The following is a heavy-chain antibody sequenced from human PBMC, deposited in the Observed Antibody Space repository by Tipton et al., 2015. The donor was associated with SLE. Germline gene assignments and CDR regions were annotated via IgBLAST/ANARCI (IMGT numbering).Heavy chain of an antibody. CDR2: ISDGSST. D-gene: IGHD1-26*01. V-gene: IGHV3-74*03. Sequence: AVSGFTFSNSWMHWVRQAPGKGLVWVSRISDGSSTTYADSVKGRFTISRDNAKNTLYLQMNSLRAEDTAVYYCARYSSGSLDSWGQGTLVTVSS. CDR3: ARYSSGSLDS. CDR1: GFTFSNSW. J-gene: IGHJ4*02.